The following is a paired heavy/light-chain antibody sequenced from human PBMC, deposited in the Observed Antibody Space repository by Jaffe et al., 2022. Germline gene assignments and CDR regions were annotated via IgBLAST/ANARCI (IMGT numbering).Heavy chain of an antibody. CDR2: IYRSGST. J-gene: IGHJ4*02. Sequence: QVQLQESGPGLVKPSGTLSLTCAVSGDSISSSNWWSWIRQPPGKGLEWIGEIYRSGSTNYNPSLKSRVTISVDKSKNQFSLKLTSVTAADTAVYYCARNLMGLQSVFDYWGQGTLVTVSS. V-gene: IGHV4-4*02. CDR1: GDSISSSNW. D-gene: IGHD1-26*01. CDR3: ARNLMGLQSVFDY.
Light chain of an antibody. Sequence: ERVMTQSPATLSVSPGERATLSCRASQSVSSNLAWYQQKPGQAPRLLIYGASTRATGIPARVSGSGSGTEFTLTISSLQSEDIAVYYCQQYNNWPPNTFGQGTKLEIK. CDR2: GAS. CDR1: QSVSSN. CDR3: QQYNNWPPNT. V-gene: IGKV3-15*01. J-gene: IGKJ2*01.